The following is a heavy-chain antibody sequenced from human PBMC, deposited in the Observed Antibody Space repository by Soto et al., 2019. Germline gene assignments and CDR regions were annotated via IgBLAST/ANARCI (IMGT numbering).Heavy chain of an antibody. J-gene: IGHJ4*02. Sequence: QVQLQESGPGLVKPSQTLSLTCTVSGDSVSGGDSYWSWIRQPPGKALEWIGYTSFSGYTSYTPSIQRRVTISVDMSKSQFSLRLTSVTAADTAIYYCVRGGNPYHYATSGPGTFDKWGQGTLVSVSS. D-gene: IGHD3-22*01. CDR2: TSFSGYT. CDR1: GDSVSGGDSY. V-gene: IGHV4-30-4*01. CDR3: VRGGNPYHYATSGPGTFDK.